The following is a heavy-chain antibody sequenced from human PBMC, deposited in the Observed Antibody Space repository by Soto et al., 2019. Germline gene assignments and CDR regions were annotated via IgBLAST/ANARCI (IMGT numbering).Heavy chain of an antibody. V-gene: IGHV1-2*02. D-gene: IGHD5-12*01. CDR2: INPTSGGR. J-gene: IGHJ4*02. Sequence: QVQLVQSGAEVKKPGASVKVSCKASGYTFSAYWIHWVRQAPGQGLEWMGYINPTSGGRIDSQRFQRRVTLTRDTSTSTAYMELSRLSSDDTAVYYCARTSTRGYNGYDLDYWGQGTLVTVSS. CDR3: ARTSTRGYNGYDLDY. CDR1: GYTFSAYW.